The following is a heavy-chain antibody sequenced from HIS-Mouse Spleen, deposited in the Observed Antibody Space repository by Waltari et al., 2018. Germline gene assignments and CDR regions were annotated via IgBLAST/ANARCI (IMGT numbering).Heavy chain of an antibody. CDR2: IYYSGGT. V-gene: IGHV4-39*07. Sequence: QLQLQESGPGLVKPSETLSLTCTVSGGSISSSSYYWGWIRQPPGQGLEWLGGIYYSGGTYYNPSLKSRVTISVDTSKHQFSLKLGSVTAADTAVYYCAREIPYSSSWYDWYFDLWGRGTLVTVSS. CDR3: AREIPYSSSWYDWYFDL. D-gene: IGHD6-13*01. J-gene: IGHJ2*01. CDR1: GGSISSSSYY.